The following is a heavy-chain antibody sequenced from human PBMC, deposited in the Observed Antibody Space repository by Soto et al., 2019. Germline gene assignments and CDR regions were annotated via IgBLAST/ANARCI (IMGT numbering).Heavy chain of an antibody. Sequence: GGSLRLSCAASGFTFSSYGMHWVRQAPGKGLEWVAVISYDGSNKYYADSVKGRFTISRDNSKNTLYLQMNSLRAEDTAVYYCAKGVDYDSSGYYSGSESYFDYWGQGTLVTVSS. CDR1: GFTFSSYG. CDR2: ISYDGSNK. V-gene: IGHV3-30*18. J-gene: IGHJ4*02. D-gene: IGHD3-22*01. CDR3: AKGVDYDSSGYYSGSESYFDY.